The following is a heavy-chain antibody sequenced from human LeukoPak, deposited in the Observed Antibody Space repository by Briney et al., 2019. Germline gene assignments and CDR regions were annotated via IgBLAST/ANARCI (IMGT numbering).Heavy chain of an antibody. J-gene: IGHJ3*01. CDR2: IKQDGSEK. V-gene: IGHV3-7*04. Sequence: GGSPRLSCTVSGFTFSTYWMTCVRQAPGKGLEWVANIKQDGSEKYYVDSVKGRFTITRDNAKKALYLEMNSLRIEDTALYYCARENYYDSSGNDAFDVWGQGTMVTVS. D-gene: IGHD3-22*01. CDR3: ARENYYDSSGNDAFDV. CDR1: GFTFSTYW.